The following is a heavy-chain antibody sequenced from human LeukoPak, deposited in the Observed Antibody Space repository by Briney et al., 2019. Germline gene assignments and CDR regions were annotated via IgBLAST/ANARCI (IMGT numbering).Heavy chain of an antibody. CDR3: AKDRGIAVAGTGAFDI. V-gene: IGHV3-30*02. CDR2: IRYNGNNK. D-gene: IGHD6-19*01. Sequence: GGSLRLSCAASGFTFSSYGMHWVRQAPGKGLEWVAFIRYNGNNKYYADSVKGRFTISRDNSKNTLYLQMNSLRAEDTAVYYCAKDRGIAVAGTGAFDIWGQGTMVTVSS. CDR1: GFTFSSYG. J-gene: IGHJ3*02.